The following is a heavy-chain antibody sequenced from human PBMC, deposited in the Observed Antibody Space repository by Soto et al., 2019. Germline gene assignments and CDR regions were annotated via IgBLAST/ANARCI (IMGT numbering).Heavy chain of an antibody. CDR1: GFTFSSYW. Sequence: GGSLRLSCAASGFTFSSYWMHWVRQAPGKGLVWVSRINSDGGDATYADSVKGRFTISRDNAKNTLYLQMNSLRADDTAVYYCARVGTYDFWSGYYEYFQYWGQGTLVTVSS. CDR3: ARVGTYDFWSGYYEYFQY. V-gene: IGHV3-74*01. CDR2: INSDGGDA. J-gene: IGHJ1*01. D-gene: IGHD3-3*01.